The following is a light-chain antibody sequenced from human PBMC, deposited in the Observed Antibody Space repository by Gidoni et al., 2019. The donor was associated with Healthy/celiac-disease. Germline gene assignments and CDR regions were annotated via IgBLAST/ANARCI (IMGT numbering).Light chain of an antibody. CDR1: QSVSSSY. J-gene: IGKJ1*01. CDR2: GAS. Sequence: EIVLTQSPGTLSLSPGERATLSCRASQSVSSSYLAWYQQKPGQAPRLLIYGASSRATGIPDRFSGSGSGTDFTLTISRLGPEDFAVYYCQQYGSSPPWTFXXXTKVEIK. V-gene: IGKV3-20*01. CDR3: QQYGSSPPWT.